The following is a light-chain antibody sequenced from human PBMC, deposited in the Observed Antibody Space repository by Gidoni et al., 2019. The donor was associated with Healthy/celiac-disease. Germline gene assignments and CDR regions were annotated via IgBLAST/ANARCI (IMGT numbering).Light chain of an antibody. CDR3: QQYYTTPLT. Sequence: DIVMTQSPDSLAVSLGERATINCKSSQSVLYSSSNKNFLAWYQQRPGQPPKLLIYWASARESGVPDRFSGSGSGTDFTLTISGLQAEDVAVYYCQQYYTTPLTFXGXTKVEIK. CDR2: WAS. J-gene: IGKJ4*01. CDR1: QSVLYSSSNKNF. V-gene: IGKV4-1*01.